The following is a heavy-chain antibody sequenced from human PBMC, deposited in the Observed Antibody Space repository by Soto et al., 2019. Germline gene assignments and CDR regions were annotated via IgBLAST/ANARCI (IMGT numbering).Heavy chain of an antibody. CDR2: INHSGST. D-gene: IGHD3-10*01. J-gene: IGHJ6*03. CDR3: ARARGFGAPLYYYYYYMDV. CDR1: GGSFSGYY. V-gene: IGHV4-34*01. Sequence: QVQLQQWGAGLLKPSETLSLTCAVYGGSFSGYYWSWIRQPPGKGLEWIGEINHSGSTNYNPSLKSRVTISVDTSKNQFSLKLSSVTAADTAAYYCARARGFGAPLYYYYYYMDVWGKGTTVTVSS.